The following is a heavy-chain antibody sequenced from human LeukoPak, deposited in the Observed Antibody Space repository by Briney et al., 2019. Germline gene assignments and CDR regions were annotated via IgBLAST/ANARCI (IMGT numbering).Heavy chain of an antibody. CDR3: ARLGQGSSSSRVY. J-gene: IGHJ4*02. CDR1: GGSINNYY. CDR2: IYYTGST. V-gene: IGHV4-59*08. D-gene: IGHD6-6*01. Sequence: SETLSLTCTVSGGSINNYYWSWVRQPPGAGLEWLAYIYYTGSTNYNPSLKTRLTISVDTSKNQFSLRLNSVTAADTAVYYCARLGQGSSSSRVYWGQGTLVTVSS.